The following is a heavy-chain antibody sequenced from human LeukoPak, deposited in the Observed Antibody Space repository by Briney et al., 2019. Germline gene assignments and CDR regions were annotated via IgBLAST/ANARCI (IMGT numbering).Heavy chain of an antibody. CDR2: INNSGST. CDR3: ARVEAPPNWFDP. V-gene: IGHV4-34*01. D-gene: IGHD3-3*01. CDR1: GGSFSGYY. Sequence: SETLSLTCAVYGGSFSGYYWSWGRHPPGKGLEWSGEINNSGSTNYNPSLTSRVTISVDTSKNQLSLKLSCVPAADTAVYYCARVEAPPNWFDPWGQGTLVAVSS. J-gene: IGHJ5*02.